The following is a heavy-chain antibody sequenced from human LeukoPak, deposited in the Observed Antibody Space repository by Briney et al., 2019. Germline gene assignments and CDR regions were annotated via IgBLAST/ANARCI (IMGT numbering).Heavy chain of an antibody. CDR3: ARDGVNYDKSVGPFDP. CDR2: ISGSGAIT. V-gene: IGHV3-23*01. J-gene: IGHJ5*02. Sequence: GSLRLSCAASGFTFSSYGMNWVRQVSGKGLEWVSGISGSGAITYYADSVKGRFTISRDNSKNMVYLQMNSLRAGDMAVYFCARDGVNYDKSVGPFDPWGQGTLVTVSS. CDR1: GFTFSSYG. D-gene: IGHD3-9*01.